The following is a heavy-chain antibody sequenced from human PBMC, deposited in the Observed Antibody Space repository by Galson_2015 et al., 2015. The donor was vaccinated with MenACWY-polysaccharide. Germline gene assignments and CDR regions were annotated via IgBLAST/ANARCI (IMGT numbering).Heavy chain of an antibody. CDR2: IKHDGSEK. V-gene: IGHV3-7*01. Sequence: SLRLSCAASGFTFSNYWMTWVRQAPGKGLEWVANIKHDGSEKYYVDSVKGRFTISRDNAKNSLYLQMISLRAEDTAVYYCATVSFPGAVRPCTVDYWVQGTLVTVSS. J-gene: IGHJ4*02. CDR1: GFTFSNYW. CDR3: ATVSFPGAVRPCTVDY. D-gene: IGHD6-6*01.